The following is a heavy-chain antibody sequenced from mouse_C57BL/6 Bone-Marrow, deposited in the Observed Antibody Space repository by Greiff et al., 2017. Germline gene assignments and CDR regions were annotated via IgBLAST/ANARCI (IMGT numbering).Heavy chain of an antibody. CDR2: INPGSGGT. CDR3: ARRTVVATRDY. J-gene: IGHJ4*01. D-gene: IGHD1-1*01. V-gene: IGHV1-54*01. Sequence: QVQLQQSGAELVRPGTSVKVSCKASGYAFTNYLIEWVKQRPGQGLEWIGVINPGSGGTNYNEKFKGKATLTADKSSSTAYMELSSLTSEDSAVYFCARRTVVATRDYWGQGTSVTVSS. CDR1: GYAFTNYL.